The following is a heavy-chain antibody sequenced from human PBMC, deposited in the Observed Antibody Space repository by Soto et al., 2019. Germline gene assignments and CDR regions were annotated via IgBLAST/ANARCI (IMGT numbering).Heavy chain of an antibody. Sequence: QVQLVQSGAEVKKPGASVKVSCKASGYTFTSYGISWVRQAPGQGPEWMGWISGYNGNTNHAEKLQCRGTMITVTFTSTAYMALRSLRSHDSPVYCCWRFSDQWVFDYWGQGTLVTVSS. CDR3: WRFSDQWVFDY. CDR1: GYTFTSYG. V-gene: IGHV1-18*01. J-gene: IGHJ4*02. D-gene: IGHD1-26*01. CDR2: ISGYNGNT.